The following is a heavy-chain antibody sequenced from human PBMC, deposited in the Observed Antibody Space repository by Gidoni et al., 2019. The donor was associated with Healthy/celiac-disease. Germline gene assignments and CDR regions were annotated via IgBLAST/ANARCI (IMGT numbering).Heavy chain of an antibody. V-gene: IGHV1-69*01. CDR1: GGTFSSYA. J-gene: IGHJ5*02. CDR2: IIPIFGTA. Sequence: QVQLVQSGAEVKKPGSSVKVSCKASGGTFSSYAISWVQQAPGQGLEWMGGIIPIFGTANYAQKFQGRVTITADESTSTAYMELSSLRSEDTAVYYCARDGYCSSTSCYRNWFDPWGQGTLVTVSS. D-gene: IGHD2-2*03. CDR3: ARDGYCSSTSCYRNWFDP.